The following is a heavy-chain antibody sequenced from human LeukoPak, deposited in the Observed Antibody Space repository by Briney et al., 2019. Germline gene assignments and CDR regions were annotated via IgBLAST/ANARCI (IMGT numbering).Heavy chain of an antibody. V-gene: IGHV3-23*01. Sequence: GGSLRLSCAASGFTFSSYAMSWVRQAPGKGLEWVSAISGSGGGTYYADSVKGRFTISRDNSKNTLYLQMNSLRAEDTAVYYCAKVLTVWVKNLFDYWGQGTLVTVSS. J-gene: IGHJ4*02. CDR1: GFTFSSYA. CDR3: AKVLTVWVKNLFDY. D-gene: IGHD2-8*01. CDR2: ISGSGGGT.